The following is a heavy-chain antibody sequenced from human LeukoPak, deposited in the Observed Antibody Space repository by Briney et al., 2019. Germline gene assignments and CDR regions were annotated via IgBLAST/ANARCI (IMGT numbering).Heavy chain of an antibody. CDR3: AKGDKWNDKSVILDNWFDP. CDR2: ISWNSGRI. V-gene: IGHV3-9*01. Sequence: GGSLRLSCAASGFTFDDYAMHWVRQAPGKGLEWVAGISWNSGRIGYGNSVQGRFTISRDSAKNSLFLQMDSLRVEDTAFYYCAKGDKWNDKSVILDNWFDPWGQGTLVTVSS. CDR1: GFTFDDYA. J-gene: IGHJ5*02. D-gene: IGHD1-1*01.